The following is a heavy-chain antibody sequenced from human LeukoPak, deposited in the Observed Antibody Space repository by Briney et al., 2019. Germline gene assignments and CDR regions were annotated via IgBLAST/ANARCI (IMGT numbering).Heavy chain of an antibody. J-gene: IGHJ6*02. CDR1: RFTFSYYA. CDR3: ARSPRYYYNYYGMDV. Sequence: GGSLRLSCAASRFTFSYYAMSWVRQAPGKGPEWVSAITGSGDITYYADSVKGRFTISRDNSKNTLYLQMNSLRDEDTAVYYCARSPRYYYNYYGMDVWGQGTTVAVSS. CDR2: ITGSGDIT. V-gene: IGHV3-23*01.